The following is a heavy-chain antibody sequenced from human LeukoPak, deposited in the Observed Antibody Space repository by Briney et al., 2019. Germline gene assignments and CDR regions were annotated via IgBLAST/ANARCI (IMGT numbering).Heavy chain of an antibody. CDR1: GFTFSSYS. CDR2: ISSSSSYI. CDR3: ARDRQNKKYYYYYGMDV. Sequence: GGSLRLSCAASGFTFSSYSMNWVRQAPGKGLEWVSSISSSSSYIYYADSVKGRFTISRDNSKNTLYLQMNSLRAEDTAVYYCARDRQNKKYYYYYGMDVWGQGTTVTVSS. J-gene: IGHJ6*02. V-gene: IGHV3-21*01.